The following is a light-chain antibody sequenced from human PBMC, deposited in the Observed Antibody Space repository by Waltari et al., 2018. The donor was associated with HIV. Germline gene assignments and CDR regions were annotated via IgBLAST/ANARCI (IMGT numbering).Light chain of an antibody. J-gene: IGLJ3*02. V-gene: IGLV2-8*01. Sequence: QSALTQPPSASGSPGQSVTISCTGTSSDVGGRTYVSWYQQHPGKAPKVMIYEVSKRPSGVPDRFSGSKSGNTASLTVSGLQAEDEADYYCSSYAGNNNLVFGGGTKLTVL. CDR2: EVS. CDR3: SSYAGNNNLV. CDR1: SSDVGGRTY.